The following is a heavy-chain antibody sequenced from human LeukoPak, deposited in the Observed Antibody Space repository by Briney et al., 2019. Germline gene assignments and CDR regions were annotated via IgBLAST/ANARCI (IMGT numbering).Heavy chain of an antibody. V-gene: IGHV4-61*02. Sequence: PSQTLSLTCTVSGGSISSGSYYWSWIRQPAGKGLEWIGRIYTSGSTNYNPSLKSRVTISVDTSKNQFSLKLSSVTAADTAVYYCARGIRERNAFDIWGQGTMVTVSS. J-gene: IGHJ3*02. CDR1: GGSISSGSYY. CDR3: ARGIRERNAFDI. CDR2: IYTSGST. D-gene: IGHD2-21*01.